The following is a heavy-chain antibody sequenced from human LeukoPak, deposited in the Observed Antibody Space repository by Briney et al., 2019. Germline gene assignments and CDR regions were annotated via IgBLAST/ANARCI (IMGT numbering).Heavy chain of an antibody. V-gene: IGHV4-59*01. CDR2: IYYSGST. CDR3: ARDLNWGSLACVAY. D-gene: IGHD3-16*01. Sequence: RSSETLSLTCTVSGGSISSYYWSWIRQPPGKGLEGMGYIYYSGSTNYNPSLKSRVTISVDTSKNPFSLKLSSVTAADTAVYYCARDLNWGSLACVAYWGQGTLVTVSS. CDR1: GGSISSYY. J-gene: IGHJ4*02.